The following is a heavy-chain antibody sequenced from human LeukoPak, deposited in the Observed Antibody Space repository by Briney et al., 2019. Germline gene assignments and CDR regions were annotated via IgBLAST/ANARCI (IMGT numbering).Heavy chain of an antibody. CDR1: GFTFSDYN. Sequence: GGSLRLSCAASGFTFSDYNVNWVRQAPGKGLEWVPSISSSSSYIYYADSVKGRFTISRDNAKNSLYLQMNSLRAEDTAVYYCVRVEMATIGDYWGQGTLVTVSS. J-gene: IGHJ4*02. CDR2: ISSSSSYI. D-gene: IGHD5-24*01. V-gene: IGHV3-21*01. CDR3: VRVEMATIGDY.